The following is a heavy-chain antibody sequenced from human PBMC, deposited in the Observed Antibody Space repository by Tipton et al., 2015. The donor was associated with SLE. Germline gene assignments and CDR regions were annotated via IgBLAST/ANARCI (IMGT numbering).Heavy chain of an antibody. V-gene: IGHV4-31*03. Sequence: TLSLTCTVSGGSISSGGYYWSWIRQHPGKGLEWIGYIYYSGSTYYNPSLKSRVTISVDTSKNQFSLKLSSVTAADTAVYYCAREGQGIAAHYYYYGMDVWGQGTTVTVSS. D-gene: IGHD6-13*01. CDR1: GGSISSGGYY. CDR3: AREGQGIAAHYYYYGMDV. CDR2: IYYSGST. J-gene: IGHJ6*02.